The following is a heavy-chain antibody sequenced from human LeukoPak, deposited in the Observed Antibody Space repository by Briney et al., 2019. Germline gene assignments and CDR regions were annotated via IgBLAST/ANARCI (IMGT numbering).Heavy chain of an antibody. V-gene: IGHV3-30*01. D-gene: IGHD2-2*02. J-gene: IGHJ4*02. CDR3: ARDRSSGDIVVVPAAIKDY. CDR2: ISYDGSNK. CDR1: GFTFSSYA. Sequence: TGGSLRLSCAASGFTFSSYAMHWVRQAPGKGLEWVAVISYDGSNKYYADSVKGRFTISRDNSKNTLYLQMNSLRAEDTAVYYCARDRSSGDIVVVPAAIKDYWGQGTLVTVSS.